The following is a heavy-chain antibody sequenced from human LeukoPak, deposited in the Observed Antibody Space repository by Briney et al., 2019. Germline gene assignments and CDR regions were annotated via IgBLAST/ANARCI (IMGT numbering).Heavy chain of an antibody. D-gene: IGHD3-3*01. J-gene: IGHJ4*02. Sequence: SVKVSCKASGGTYNNFAISWVRQAPGQGLEWVGGIIPMSGTANYAQKFQGRVTITADESTSTAYMELSSLRSEDTAIYYCASPVKYYDTWSGYPPFDYWGQGTLVTVSS. CDR2: IIPMSGTA. CDR1: GGTYNNFA. CDR3: ASPVKYYDTWSGYPPFDY. V-gene: IGHV1-69*13.